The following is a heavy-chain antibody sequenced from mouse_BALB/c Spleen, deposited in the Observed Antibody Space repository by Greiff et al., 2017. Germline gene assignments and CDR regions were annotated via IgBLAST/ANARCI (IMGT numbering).Heavy chain of an antibody. J-gene: IGHJ2*01. V-gene: IGHV1-14*01. CDR3: ARGGNYFDY. Sequence: VHVKQSGPELVKPGASVKMSCKASGYTFTSYVMHWVKQKPGQGLEWIGYINPYNDGTKYNEKFKGKATLTSDKSSSTAYMELSSLTSEDSAVYYCARGGNYFDYWGQGTTLTVSS. CDR1: GYTFTSYV. CDR2: INPYNDGT.